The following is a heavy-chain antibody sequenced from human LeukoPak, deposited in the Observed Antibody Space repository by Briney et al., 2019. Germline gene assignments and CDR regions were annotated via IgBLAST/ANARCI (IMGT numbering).Heavy chain of an antibody. Sequence: ASVKVSCKASGYTFTSYGISWVRQAPGQGLEWMGWISAYNGNTNYAQKLQGRVTMSTDTFTSTAYMELKSLRSDDTAVYYCARDSARPVGATGPAFDYWGQGTLVTVSS. D-gene: IGHD1-26*01. J-gene: IGHJ4*02. CDR3: ARDSARPVGATGPAFDY. V-gene: IGHV1-18*01. CDR2: ISAYNGNT. CDR1: GYTFTSYG.